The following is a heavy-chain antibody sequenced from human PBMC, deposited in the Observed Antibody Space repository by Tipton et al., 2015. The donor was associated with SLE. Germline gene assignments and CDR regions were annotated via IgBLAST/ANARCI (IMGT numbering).Heavy chain of an antibody. J-gene: IGHJ4*02. CDR1: GGSFSGYY. CDR2: INHSGST. D-gene: IGHD4-17*01. Sequence: TLSLTCAVYGGSFSGYYCSWVRPPPGEGVEWIGEINHSGSTNYNPSLKSGVTISVDTSKNQFSLKLTSLTAADTAVYYCARGLYGDEPGYWGQGTLVTVSS. V-gene: IGHV4-34*01. CDR3: ARGLYGDEPGY.